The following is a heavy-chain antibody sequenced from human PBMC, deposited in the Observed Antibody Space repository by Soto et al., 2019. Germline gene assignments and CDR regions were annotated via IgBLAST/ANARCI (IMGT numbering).Heavy chain of an antibody. CDR2: IIPIFGTA. V-gene: IGHV1-69*05. CDR3: ARWGARNIVARYYFDY. CDR1: GGTFSSYA. J-gene: IGHJ4*02. D-gene: IGHD5-12*01. Sequence: QVQLVQSGAEVKKPGSSVKVSCKASGGTFSSYAISWVRQAPGQGLEWMGGIIPIFGTANYAQKFQGRVTSTXXEXTXXAYMELSSLRSEDTAVYYCARWGARNIVARYYFDYWGQGTLVTVSS.